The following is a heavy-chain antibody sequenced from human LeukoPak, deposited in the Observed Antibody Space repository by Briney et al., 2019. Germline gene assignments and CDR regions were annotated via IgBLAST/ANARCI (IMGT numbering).Heavy chain of an antibody. CDR1: GFTFSSYG. V-gene: IGHV3-30*02. CDR2: IRYDGSNK. CDR3: AKDDNMGYCSGGSCYLDY. Sequence: GGSLRLSCAASGFTFSSYGMHWVRQAPGKGLEWVAFIRYDGSNKYYADSVKGRFTISRDNSKNTLYLQMNSLRAEDTAVYYCAKDDNMGYCSGGSCYLDYWGQGTLVTVSS. D-gene: IGHD2-15*01. J-gene: IGHJ4*02.